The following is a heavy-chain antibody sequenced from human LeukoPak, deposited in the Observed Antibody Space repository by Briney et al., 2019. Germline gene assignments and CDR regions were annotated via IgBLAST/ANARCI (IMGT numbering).Heavy chain of an antibody. CDR1: GGSISSYY. CDR3: ARARPSIAAAGTDAFDI. D-gene: IGHD6-13*01. J-gene: IGHJ3*02. V-gene: IGHV4-59*01. Sequence: SETLSLPCTVSGGSISSYYWSWIRQPPGKGLEWIGYIYYSGSTNYNPSLKSRVTISVDTSKNQFSLKLSSVTAADTAVYYCARARPSIAAAGTDAFDIWGQGTMVTVSS. CDR2: IYYSGST.